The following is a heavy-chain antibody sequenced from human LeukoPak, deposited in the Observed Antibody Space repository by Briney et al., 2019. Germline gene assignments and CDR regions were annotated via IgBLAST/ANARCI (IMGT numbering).Heavy chain of an antibody. D-gene: IGHD2-2*01. Sequence: GGSLRLSCAASEFTFSIYGMHWVRQAPGKGLEWVAFIRYDGSNKYYADSVKGRFTISRDNSKNTLYLQMNSLRAEDTAVYYCAKVLGGHCSSTSCSLQHWGKGTLVTVSS. CDR3: AKVLGGHCSSTSCSLQH. CDR2: IRYDGSNK. CDR1: EFTFSIYG. J-gene: IGHJ1*01. V-gene: IGHV3-30*02.